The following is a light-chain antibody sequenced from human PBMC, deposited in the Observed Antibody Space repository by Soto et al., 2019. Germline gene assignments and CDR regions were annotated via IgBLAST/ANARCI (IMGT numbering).Light chain of an antibody. CDR1: SSNIGAGYE. Sequence: QSVLTQPPSVSGAPGQRVTISCTGSSSNIGAGYEVPWYQQLPGTAPQLLIYGDSYRPSGVPDRFSGSKSGTTVSLSITGRQAEDEADYHCRSYDSSLSGMVFGGGTKVTVL. J-gene: IGLJ3*02. V-gene: IGLV1-40*01. CDR3: RSYDSSLSGMV. CDR2: GDS.